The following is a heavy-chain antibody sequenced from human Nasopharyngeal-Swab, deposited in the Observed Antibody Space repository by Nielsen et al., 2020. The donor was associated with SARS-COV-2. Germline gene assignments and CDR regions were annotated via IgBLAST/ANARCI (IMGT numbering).Heavy chain of an antibody. D-gene: IGHD5-24*01. CDR2: IYTSGST. J-gene: IGHJ6*02. CDR3: AREVPADGYYYYYGTDV. Sequence: SETLSLTCTVSGGSISSGSYYWSWIRQPAGKGLEWIGRIYTSGSTNYNPSLKSRVTISVDTSKNQFSLKLSSVTAADTAVYYCAREVPADGYYYYYGTDVWGQGTTVTVPS. CDR1: GGSISSGSYY. V-gene: IGHV4-61*02.